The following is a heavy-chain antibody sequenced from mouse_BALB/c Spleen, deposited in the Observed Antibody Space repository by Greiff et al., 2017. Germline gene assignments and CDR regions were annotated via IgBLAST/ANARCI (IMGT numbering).Heavy chain of an antibody. V-gene: IGHV5-6-3*01. CDR3: ARDGGLPDY. J-gene: IGHJ2*01. Sequence: EVQGVESGGGLVQPGGSLKLSCAASGFTFSSYGMSWVRQTPDNRLELVATINSNGGSTYYPDSVKGRFTISRDNAKNTLYLQMSRLKSEDTAMYYCARDGGLPDYWGQGTTLTVSS. D-gene: IGHD2-1*01. CDR1: GFTFSSYG. CDR2: INSNGGST.